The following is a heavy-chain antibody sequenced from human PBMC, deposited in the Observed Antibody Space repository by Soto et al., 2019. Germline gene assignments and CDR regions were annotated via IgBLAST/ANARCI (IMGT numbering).Heavy chain of an antibody. Sequence: SVKVSCKASGGTFSSYAISWVRQAPGQGLEWMGGIIPIFGTANYAQKFQGRVTITADESTSTAYMELSSLRSEDTAVYYCARSYCGGDCYYVGSAFDIWGQGTMVTVSS. J-gene: IGHJ3*02. V-gene: IGHV1-69*13. CDR2: IIPIFGTA. CDR1: GGTFSSYA. D-gene: IGHD2-21*02. CDR3: ARSYCGGDCYYVGSAFDI.